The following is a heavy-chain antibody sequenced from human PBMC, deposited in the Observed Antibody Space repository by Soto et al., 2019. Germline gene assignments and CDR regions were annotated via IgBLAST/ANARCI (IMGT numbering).Heavy chain of an antibody. Sequence: GESLKISCTGSGYAFTSYWIAWVRQMPGKGLEWMGIIYPGDSDTRYSPSFQGQVTISADKSITTAYLQWSSLKASDTTMYYCARGYCTTTICDPWFDPWGQGTLVTVSS. CDR2: IYPGDSDT. CDR3: ARGYCTTTICDPWFDP. D-gene: IGHD2-2*01. V-gene: IGHV5-51*01. J-gene: IGHJ5*02. CDR1: GYAFTSYW.